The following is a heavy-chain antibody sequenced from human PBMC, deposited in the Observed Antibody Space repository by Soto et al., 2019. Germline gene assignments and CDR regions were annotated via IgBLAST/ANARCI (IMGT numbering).Heavy chain of an antibody. V-gene: IGHV1-2*04. CDR1: GYTFTGYY. CDR2: INPNSGGT. J-gene: IGHJ3*02. D-gene: IGHD2-15*01. Sequence: ASVKVSCKASGYTFTGYYMHWVRRAPGEGLEWMGWINPNSGGTNYAQKFQGWVTMTRDTSISTAYMELSRLRSDDTAVYYCARGDCSGGNCYSSSAFDIWGQGTMVTVSS. CDR3: ARGDCSGGNCYSSSAFDI.